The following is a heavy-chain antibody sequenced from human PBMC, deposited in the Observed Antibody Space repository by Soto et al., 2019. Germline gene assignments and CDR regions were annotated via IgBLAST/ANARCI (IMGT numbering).Heavy chain of an antibody. CDR3: ARPVAPFYYYGMDV. CDR1: GLTFSTYA. CDR2: ISYDGSDK. Sequence: GGSLRLSCAACGLTFSTYAMEWVRQAPGKGLDWVALISYDGSDKYYADSVKGRFTISRDNSKNTLYLQMNSLRLEDTAVYYCARPVAPFYYYGMDVWGQGTAVTVSS. V-gene: IGHV3-30-3*01. J-gene: IGHJ6*02.